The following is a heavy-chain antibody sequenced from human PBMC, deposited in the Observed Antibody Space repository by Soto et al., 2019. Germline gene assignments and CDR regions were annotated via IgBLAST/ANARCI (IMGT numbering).Heavy chain of an antibody. Sequence: PGGALILSCAASGFTISTYAMSWVRHAPGKGLEWVSAISVSGEATYYADSVKSRFTISRDSSKNTLYQQMNTLRAEVTTVYYCAKDRYHYASVGGFDALGHGNLVIITS. V-gene: IGHV3-23*01. J-gene: IGHJ5*01. D-gene: IGHD5-18*01. CDR1: GFTISTYA. CDR2: ISVSGEAT. CDR3: AKDRYHYASVGGFDA.